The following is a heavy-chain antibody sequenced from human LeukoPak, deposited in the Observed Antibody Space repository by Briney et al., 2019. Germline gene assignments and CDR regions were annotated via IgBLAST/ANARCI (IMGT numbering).Heavy chain of an antibody. V-gene: IGHV3-48*04. Sequence: GGSLRLSCAASGFIFSSNSMNWVRQAPGKGLEWVSYISSSGRTMYYADSVKGRFTISRDNAKNSVYLQMNSLRAEDTAVYYCASCGSGSYRPVDYWGQGTLVTGSS. J-gene: IGHJ4*02. CDR2: ISSSGRTM. CDR3: ASCGSGSYRPVDY. CDR1: GFIFSSNS. D-gene: IGHD3-10*01.